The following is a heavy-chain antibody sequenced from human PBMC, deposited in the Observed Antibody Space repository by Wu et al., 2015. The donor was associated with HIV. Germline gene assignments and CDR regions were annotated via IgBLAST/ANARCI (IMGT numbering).Heavy chain of an antibody. CDR1: GYLFTHYG. D-gene: IGHD2-8*01. J-gene: IGHJ4*02. Sequence: QVQLVQSGDEVKKPGASVKVSCKASGYLFTHYGVTWVRLAPGQRLEWVGWVSAWDGRTNYAQNLQGRVAMTTDSSTDTAYMELKSLTSDDTAVYFCARGGHCTQGVCYHLEFWGQGTLVTGLL. CDR2: VSAWDGRT. V-gene: IGHV1-18*04. CDR3: ARGGHCTQGVCYHLEF.